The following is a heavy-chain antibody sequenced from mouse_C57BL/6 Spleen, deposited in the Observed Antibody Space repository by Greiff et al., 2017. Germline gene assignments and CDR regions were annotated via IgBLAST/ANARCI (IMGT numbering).Heavy chain of an antibody. Sequence: QVQLQQSGAELVKPGASVKISCKASGYAFSSYWMNWVKQRPGKGLEWIGQIYPGDGDTNYNGKFKGKATLTADKSSSTAYMQLSSLTSEDSAVYFCARRMTTPRYFDVWGTGTTVTVSS. D-gene: IGHD2-13*01. J-gene: IGHJ1*03. CDR2: IYPGDGDT. CDR3: ARRMTTPRYFDV. CDR1: GYAFSSYW. V-gene: IGHV1-80*01.